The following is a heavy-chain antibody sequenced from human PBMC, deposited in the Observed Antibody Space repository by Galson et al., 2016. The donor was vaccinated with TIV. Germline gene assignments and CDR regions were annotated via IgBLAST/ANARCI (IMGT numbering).Heavy chain of an antibody. J-gene: IGHJ4*02. Sequence: SVKVSCKVSGNSLNELVIHWVRQAPGKGLEWMGGFDSEVSNKVYAQMLRGRFTMAADTSRNTAYMEMGSLRFEDTAVSYCATVAWSPGLSLYNWGQGTLVTVSS. CDR1: GNSLNELV. D-gene: IGHD3-16*01. CDR2: FDSEVSNK. CDR3: ATVAWSPGLSLYN. V-gene: IGHV1-24*01.